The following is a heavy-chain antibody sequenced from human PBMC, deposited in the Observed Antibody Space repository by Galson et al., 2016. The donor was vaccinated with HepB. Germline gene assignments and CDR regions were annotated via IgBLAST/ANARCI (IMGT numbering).Heavy chain of an antibody. CDR3: ARAVTLLNPDAFDI. CDR2: IYSSGNT. V-gene: IGHV4-31*03. J-gene: IGHJ3*02. CDR1: GGSISSGASY. D-gene: IGHD4-23*01. Sequence: TLSLTCTVSGGSISSGASYWSWIRQHPGEGLEWIGYIYSSGNTYYSPSLASRVTMSLDTPKTEFSLKLTSVTAADTAVYYCARAVTLLNPDAFDIWGQGTMVTVSS.